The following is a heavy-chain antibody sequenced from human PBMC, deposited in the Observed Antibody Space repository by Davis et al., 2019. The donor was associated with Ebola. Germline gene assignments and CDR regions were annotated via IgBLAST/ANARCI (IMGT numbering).Heavy chain of an antibody. CDR3: ARGDFWSGYYNVSIAFDI. CDR1: GFTFSSYD. CDR2: IGTAGDT. D-gene: IGHD3-3*01. V-gene: IGHV3-13*01. Sequence: GESLKISCAASGFTFSSYDMHWVRQATGKGLEWVSAIGTAGDTYYPGSVKGRFTISRENAKNSLYLQMNSLRAEDTAVYYCARGDFWSGYYNVSIAFDIWGQGTMVTVSS. J-gene: IGHJ3*02.